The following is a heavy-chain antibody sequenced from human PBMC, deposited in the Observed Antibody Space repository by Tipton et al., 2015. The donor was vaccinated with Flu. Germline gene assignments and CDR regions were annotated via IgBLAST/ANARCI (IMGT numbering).Heavy chain of an antibody. CDR1: GYTFSSYA. Sequence: QLVQSGAEVTNPGKSLKISCQASGYTFSSYAMSWVRQAPGKGLEWVSATSDSGGRTYYADSVKGRFTISRDNSKKTLYLQMNNLRGEDTAIYNCAKLDLGFSNWDVIDIWGQGTMVTVSS. J-gene: IGHJ3*02. V-gene: IGHV3-23*04. CDR3: AKLDLGFSNWDVIDI. CDR2: TSDSGGRT. D-gene: IGHD1-20*01.